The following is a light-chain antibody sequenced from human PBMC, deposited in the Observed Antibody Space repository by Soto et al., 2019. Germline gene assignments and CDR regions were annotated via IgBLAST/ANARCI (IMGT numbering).Light chain of an antibody. Sequence: AIQLTQSPSSLSASVGGRVTITCRASQSISSYLNWYQQKPGKAPKLLIYAASTLQSGVPSRFSGSGSGTDFTLTISCLQSEDFATYYCQQYYSYPLTFGGGTKVDIK. J-gene: IGKJ4*01. CDR2: AAS. V-gene: IGKV1-8*01. CDR1: QSISSY. CDR3: QQYYSYPLT.